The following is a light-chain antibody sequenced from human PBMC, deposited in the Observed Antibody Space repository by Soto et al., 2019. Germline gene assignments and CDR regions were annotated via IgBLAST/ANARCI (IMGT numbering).Light chain of an antibody. CDR1: HSVLYSANYKNY. V-gene: IGKV4-1*01. CDR2: WAS. CDR3: QQYYENPPFS. J-gene: IGKJ5*01. Sequence: DIVMTQSPDSLAESLAERATINCTSTHSVLYSANYKNYLAWYQHKPGQPPKLLIYWASARESGVPDRFSGSGSGTDFTLTISSLQAEDVAIYYCQQYYENPPFSVGQGPRLEIK.